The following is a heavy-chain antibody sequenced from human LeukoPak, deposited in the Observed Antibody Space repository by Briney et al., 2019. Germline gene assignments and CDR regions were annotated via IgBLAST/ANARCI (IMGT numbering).Heavy chain of an antibody. J-gene: IGHJ4*02. CDR1: GLTFSNYG. D-gene: IGHD2-2*01. CDR2: IRYDGSNK. CDR3: AGVVPAAILPYY. Sequence: GGSLRLSCALSGLTFSNYGMHWVRQAPGKGLEWVAFIRYDGSNKYYADSVKGRLTISRDNSKNTLYLQMNSLRAEDTAVYYCAGVVPAAILPYYWGQGTLVTVSS. V-gene: IGHV3-30*02.